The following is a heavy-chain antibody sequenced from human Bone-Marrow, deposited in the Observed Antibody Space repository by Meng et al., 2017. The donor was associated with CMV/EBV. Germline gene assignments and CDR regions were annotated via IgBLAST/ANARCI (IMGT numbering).Heavy chain of an antibody. V-gene: IGHV5-10-1*01. J-gene: IGHJ4*02. D-gene: IGHD2-2*01. Sequence: KGSGYSFTSYWMSWVRQMPGKGLEWMGRIDPSDSYTNYSPSFQGHVTISADKSISTAYLQWSSLKASDTAMYYCARRICSSTSCPYDYWGQGTLVTVSS. CDR3: ARRICSSTSCPYDY. CDR1: GYSFTSYW. CDR2: IDPSDSYT.